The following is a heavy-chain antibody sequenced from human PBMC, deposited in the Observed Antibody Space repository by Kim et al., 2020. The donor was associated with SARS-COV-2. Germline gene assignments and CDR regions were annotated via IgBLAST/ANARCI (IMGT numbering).Heavy chain of an antibody. Sequence: SETLSLTCTVSGGSISSYYWSWIRQPPGKGLEWIGYIYYSGSTNYNPSLKSRVTISVDTSKNQFSLKLSSVTAADTAVYYCARAVPGGYGVYFDYWGQGTLVTVSS. D-gene: IGHD5-12*01. CDR2: IYYSGST. CDR1: GGSISSYY. CDR3: ARAVPGGYGVYFDY. V-gene: IGHV4-59*13. J-gene: IGHJ4*02.